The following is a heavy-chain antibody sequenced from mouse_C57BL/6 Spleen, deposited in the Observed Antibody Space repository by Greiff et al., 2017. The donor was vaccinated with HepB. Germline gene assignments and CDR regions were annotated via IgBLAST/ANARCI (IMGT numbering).Heavy chain of an antibody. D-gene: IGHD2-1*01. CDR1: GFTFSDYG. V-gene: IGHV5-17*01. J-gene: IGHJ1*03. Sequence: VQLKESGGGLVKPGGSLKLSCAASGFTFSDYGMHWVRQAPEKGLEWVAYISSGSSTIYYADTVKGRFTISRDNAKNTLFLQMTSLRSEDTAMYYCARGLYYGQRRGGWYFDVWGTGTTVTVSS. CDR2: ISSGSSTI. CDR3: ARGLYYGQRRGGWYFDV.